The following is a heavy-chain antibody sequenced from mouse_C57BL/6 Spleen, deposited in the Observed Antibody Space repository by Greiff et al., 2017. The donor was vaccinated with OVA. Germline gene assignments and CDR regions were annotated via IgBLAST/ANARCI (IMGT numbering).Heavy chain of an antibody. D-gene: IGHD2-3*01. V-gene: IGHV1-9*01. Sequence: VQLQQSGAELMKPGASVKLSCKATGYTFTGYWIEWVKQRPGHGLEWIGEILPGSGSTNYNVKFKGKATFTADTSSNTAYMQLSSLTTEDSAIYYCARWLLGNYWGQGTLVTVSA. CDR1: GYTFTGYW. CDR3: ARWLLGNY. J-gene: IGHJ3*01. CDR2: ILPGSGST.